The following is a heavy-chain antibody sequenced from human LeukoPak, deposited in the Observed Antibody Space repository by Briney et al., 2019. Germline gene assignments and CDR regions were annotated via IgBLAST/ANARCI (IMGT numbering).Heavy chain of an antibody. CDR2: IKSKTGGGTT. Sequence: SGGSLRLSCAASGFTFSNAWMSWVRQAPGKGLDWVGRIKSKTGGGTTDYAAPVKGRFTISRDDSKNTLYLQMNSLKTEDTAVYYCTTAGFRVRFLEWLFGYWGQGTLVTVSS. J-gene: IGHJ4*02. V-gene: IGHV3-15*01. CDR3: TTAGFRVRFLEWLFGY. CDR1: GFTFSNAW. D-gene: IGHD3-3*01.